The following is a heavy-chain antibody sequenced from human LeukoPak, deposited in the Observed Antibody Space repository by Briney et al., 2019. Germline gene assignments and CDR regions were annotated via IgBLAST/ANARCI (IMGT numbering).Heavy chain of an antibody. V-gene: IGHV4-4*07. J-gene: IGHJ4*02. Sequence: SETLSLTCTVSGYSISSGYYWGWIRQPAGKGLEWIGRIYTSGSTNYNPSLKSRVTMSVDTSKNQFSLKLSSVTAADTAVYYCARVDSSSWIDYWGQGTLVTVSS. CDR2: IYTSGST. CDR1: GYSISSGYY. CDR3: ARVDSSSWIDY. D-gene: IGHD6-13*01.